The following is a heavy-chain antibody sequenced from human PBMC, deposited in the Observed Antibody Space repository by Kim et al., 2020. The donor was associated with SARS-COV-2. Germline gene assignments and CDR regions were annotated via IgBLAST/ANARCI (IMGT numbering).Heavy chain of an antibody. CDR2: IKQDGSEK. D-gene: IGHD4-17*01. CDR3: ARGGFASVTTLVY. CDR1: GFTFSSYW. J-gene: IGHJ4*02. V-gene: IGHV3-7*03. Sequence: GGSLRLSCTASGFTFSSYWMSWVRQAPGKGLEWVANIKQDGSEKYYVDSVKGRFTISRDNAKNSLYLQMNSLRAEDTAVYYCARGGFASVTTLVYWGQGTLVTVSS.